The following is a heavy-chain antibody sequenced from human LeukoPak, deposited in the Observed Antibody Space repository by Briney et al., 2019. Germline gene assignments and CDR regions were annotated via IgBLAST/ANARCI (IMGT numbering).Heavy chain of an antibody. Sequence: GSLRLSCAASGFTFSNAWMSWVRQAPGKGLGWVGRIKSKTDGGTTDYAAPVKGRFTISRDDSKNTLYLQMNSLKTEDTAVYYCAKDSTIPYSSGWTIFDYWGQGTLVTVSS. CDR1: GFTFSNAW. D-gene: IGHD6-19*01. CDR3: AKDSTIPYSSGWTIFDY. J-gene: IGHJ4*02. CDR2: IKSKTDGGTT. V-gene: IGHV3-15*01.